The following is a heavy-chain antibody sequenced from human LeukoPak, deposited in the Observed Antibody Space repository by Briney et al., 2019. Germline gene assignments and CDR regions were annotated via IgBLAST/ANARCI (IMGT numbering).Heavy chain of an antibody. CDR3: VGGRGYYDSSGYHLGPQDHLHTDY. D-gene: IGHD3-22*01. V-gene: IGHV3-7*04. Sequence: PGGSLRLSCAASGFTFSSYWMSWVRQAPGKGLEWVANIKQDGSEKYYVDSVKGRFTISRDNAKNSLYLQMNSLRAEDTAVYYCVGGRGYYDSSGYHLGPQDHLHTDYWGQGTLVTVSS. CDR2: IKQDGSEK. CDR1: GFTFSSYW. J-gene: IGHJ4*02.